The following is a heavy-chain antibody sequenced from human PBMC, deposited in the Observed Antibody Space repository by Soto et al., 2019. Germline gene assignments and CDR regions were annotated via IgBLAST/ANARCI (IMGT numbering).Heavy chain of an antibody. J-gene: IGHJ4*02. V-gene: IGHV4-31*03. Sequence: QVQLQESGPGLVKPSQTLSLTCTVSGGSISSGCYYWTWTRQQPGKGLEWIGYIYYSGSTYSNRSLKIRVTRSVDTSKNQFSLKLSSVTAADTAVYYCAREPLTWGQGILVTVSS. CDR3: AREPLT. CDR2: IYYSGST. CDR1: GGSISSGCYY.